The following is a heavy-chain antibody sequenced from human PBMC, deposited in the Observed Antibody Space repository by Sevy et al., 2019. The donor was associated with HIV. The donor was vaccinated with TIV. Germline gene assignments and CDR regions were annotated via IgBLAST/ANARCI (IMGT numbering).Heavy chain of an antibody. J-gene: IGHJ4*02. CDR3: ARDFGVGAYYFDY. V-gene: IGHV3-33*01. D-gene: IGHD3-3*01. CDR2: IWYDGSKK. Sequence: GGSLRLSCAASGFTFSRYGLHWVRQVPGKGLEWVAVIWYDGSKKYYGDTVKGRFTISRDDSKNTLYLQMNSLRAEDTAVYFCARDFGVGAYYFDYWGQGTLVTVSS. CDR1: GFTFSRYG.